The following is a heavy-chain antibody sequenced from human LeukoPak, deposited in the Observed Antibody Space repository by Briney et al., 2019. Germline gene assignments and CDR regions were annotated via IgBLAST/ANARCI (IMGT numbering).Heavy chain of an antibody. J-gene: IGHJ4*02. V-gene: IGHV4-30-2*01. CDR1: GGSISSGGYS. D-gene: IGHD5-18*01. Sequence: PSETLSLTRAVSGGSISSGGYSWSWLRQPPGKGLEWIGYIYHSGSTYYNPSLKSRVTISVDRSKNQFSLKLSSVTAADTAVYYCARGQRGYSYGWPYFDYWGQGTLVTVSS. CDR2: IYHSGST. CDR3: ARGQRGYSYGWPYFDY.